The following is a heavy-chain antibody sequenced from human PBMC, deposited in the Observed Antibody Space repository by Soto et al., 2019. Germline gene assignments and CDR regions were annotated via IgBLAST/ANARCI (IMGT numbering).Heavy chain of an antibody. CDR2: IYHSGST. CDR1: GGSISSSNW. V-gene: IGHV4-4*02. D-gene: IGHD3-10*01. J-gene: IGHJ3*02. Sequence: SETLSLTCAGSGGSISSSNWWSWVRQPPGKGLEWIGEIYHSGSTNYNPSLKSRVTISVDKSKNQFSLKRSSVTAADTAVYYCARAADYYGSGSPYAFDIWGQGTMVTVSS. CDR3: ARAADYYGSGSPYAFDI.